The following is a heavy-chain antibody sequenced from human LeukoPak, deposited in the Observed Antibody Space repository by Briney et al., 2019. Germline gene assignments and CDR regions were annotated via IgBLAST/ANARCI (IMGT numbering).Heavy chain of an antibody. CDR3: ARGGKYYDILTGYSSGYYYGMDV. CDR1: GGSFSGHY. D-gene: IGHD3-9*01. Sequence: SETLSLTCAVYGGSFSGHYWSWIRQPPGKGLEWIGEINHSGSTNYNPSLKSRVTISVDTSKNQFSLKLSSVTAADTAVYYCARGGKYYDILTGYSSGYYYGMDVWGKGTTVTVSS. J-gene: IGHJ6*04. V-gene: IGHV4-34*01. CDR2: INHSGST.